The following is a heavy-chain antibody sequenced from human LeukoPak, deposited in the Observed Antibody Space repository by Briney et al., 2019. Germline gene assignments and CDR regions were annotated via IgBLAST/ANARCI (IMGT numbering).Heavy chain of an antibody. CDR1: AGSMSSFC. V-gene: IGHV4-59*08. CDR3: ASLLAHSTSLDWGYYFDY. Sequence: SETLSLTWTVSAGSMSSFCWCCIRQLPEQLLDWLGYIYFSGSTNYTPSLKSRVTISVDTSKNQFSLKLSSVTAADTAVYYCASLLAHSTSLDWGYYFDYWGQGTLVTVSS. CDR2: IYFSGST. D-gene: IGHD2-2*01. J-gene: IGHJ4*02.